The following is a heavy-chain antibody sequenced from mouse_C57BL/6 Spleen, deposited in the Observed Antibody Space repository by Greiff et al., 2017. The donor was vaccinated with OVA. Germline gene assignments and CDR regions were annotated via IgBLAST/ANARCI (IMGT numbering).Heavy chain of an antibody. CDR1: GYSFTGYF. V-gene: IGHV1-20*01. Sequence: VQLQQSGPELVKPGDSVKISCKASGYSFTGYFMNWVMQSHGKSLEWIGRINPYNGDTFYNQKFKGKATLTVDKSSSTAHMELRSLTSEDSAVYDCARTVITTVIIGYWGQGPTLTVSS. J-gene: IGHJ2*01. CDR2: INPYNGDT. CDR3: ARTVITTVIIGY. D-gene: IGHD1-1*01.